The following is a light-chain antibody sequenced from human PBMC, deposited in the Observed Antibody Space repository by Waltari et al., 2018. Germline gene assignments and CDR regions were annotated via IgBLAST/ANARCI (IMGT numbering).Light chain of an antibody. CDR2: DVS. CDR3: SSYISSSTLEL. CDR1: SSDVGGYNY. Sequence: QSALTQPASVSGSPGQSITISCTGTSSDVGGYNYFSWYQQHPSKAPKLMIYDVSNRPSGVSNRFSGSKSGNTASLTISGLQAEDEADYYCSSYISSSTLELFGGGTSLTVL. J-gene: IGLJ2*01. V-gene: IGLV2-14*03.